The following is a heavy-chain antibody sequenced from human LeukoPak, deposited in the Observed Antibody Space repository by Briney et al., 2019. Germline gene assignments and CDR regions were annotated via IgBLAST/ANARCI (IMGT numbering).Heavy chain of an antibody. D-gene: IGHD3-10*01. CDR2: INHSGST. CDR1: GGSFSGYY. CDR3: AREVCGELGSCFFDY. V-gene: IGHV4-34*01. Sequence: SETLSLTCAVYGGSFSGYYWSWIRQPPGKGLEWIGEINHSGSTNYNPSLKSRVTISVDTSKNQFSLKLSSVTAADTAVYYCAREVCGELGSCFFDYWGQGTLVTVSS. J-gene: IGHJ4*02.